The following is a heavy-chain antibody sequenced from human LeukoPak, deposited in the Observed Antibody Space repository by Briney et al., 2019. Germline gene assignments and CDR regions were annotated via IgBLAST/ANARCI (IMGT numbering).Heavy chain of an antibody. CDR3: ARDFSAAFDI. CDR2: IYDSGTT. D-gene: IGHD2/OR15-2a*01. V-gene: IGHV4-59*01. J-gene: IGHJ3*02. Sequence: SETLSLTCTVSGGSFGNYYWSWIRQPPGKGLEWIGYIYDSGTTNYNPSLKSRVTISVDTATNQFSLKLRSVTAADTAVYYCARDFSAAFDIWGQGTMVTVSS. CDR1: GGSFGNYY.